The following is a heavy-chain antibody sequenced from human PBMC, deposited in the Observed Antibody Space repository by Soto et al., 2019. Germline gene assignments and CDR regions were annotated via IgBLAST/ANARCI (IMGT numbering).Heavy chain of an antibody. V-gene: IGHV4-30-2*01. J-gene: IGHJ4*02. CDR3: ASGQQLVRNY. Sequence: LQLPESGSGLVKPSQTLALTCAVSGGSISSGGYSWSWIRQPPGKVLEWIGYIYHSGSTYYNPSLKSRVTISVDRSKNQFSLKLSSVTAADTAVYYCASGQQLVRNYWGQGTLVTVSS. CDR1: GGSISSGGYS. CDR2: IYHSGST. D-gene: IGHD6-13*01.